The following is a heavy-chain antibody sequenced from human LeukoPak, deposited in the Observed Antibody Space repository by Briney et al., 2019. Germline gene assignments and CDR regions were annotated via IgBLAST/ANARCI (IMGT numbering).Heavy chain of an antibody. Sequence: PSETLSLTRTLSGGSISRGGDSWSWARQHPGGGLEWIVCIYYSGSTYYNPSLKSRVTISLDTSKNQFSLKLSSVTAADTAVYYCAVTYYDFWSGPESNWFDPWGQGTLVTVSS. CDR2: IYYSGST. D-gene: IGHD3-3*01. J-gene: IGHJ5*02. V-gene: IGHV4-31*03. CDR3: AVTYYDFWSGPESNWFDP. CDR1: GGSISRGGDS.